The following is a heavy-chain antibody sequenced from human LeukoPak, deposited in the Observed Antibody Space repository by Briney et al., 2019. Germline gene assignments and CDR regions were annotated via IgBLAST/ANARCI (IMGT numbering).Heavy chain of an antibody. Sequence: GESLQISCRTSGYTVSTHWIGWVRQMPGKGLAWMGITFPADSNTKYSPSFEGQVTISADRSTRTAYLQWSSLEASDTAIYYCVRRLTWNYDSDAFDIWGLGTMVTVSS. J-gene: IGHJ3*02. CDR2: TFPADSNT. CDR1: GYTVSTHW. CDR3: VRRLTWNYDSDAFDI. V-gene: IGHV5-51*01. D-gene: IGHD1-7*01.